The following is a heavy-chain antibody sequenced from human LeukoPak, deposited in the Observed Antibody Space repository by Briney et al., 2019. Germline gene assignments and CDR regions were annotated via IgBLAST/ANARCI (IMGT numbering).Heavy chain of an antibody. CDR2: ISAYNGNT. Sequence: ASVKVSCKASGYTFTSYGISWVRQAPGQGLKWMGWISAYNGNTNYAQKLQGRVTMTTDTSTSTAYMELRSLRSDDTAVYYCATTRYDSSGYYYPDAFDIWGQGTMVTVSS. D-gene: IGHD3-22*01. CDR1: GYTFTSYG. J-gene: IGHJ3*02. CDR3: ATTRYDSSGYYYPDAFDI. V-gene: IGHV1-18*01.